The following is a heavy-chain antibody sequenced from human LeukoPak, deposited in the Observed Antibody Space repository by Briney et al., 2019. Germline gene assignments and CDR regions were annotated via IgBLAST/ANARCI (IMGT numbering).Heavy chain of an antibody. Sequence: GGSLRLSCAASGFTFSSYGMHWVRQAPGKGLEWVAVIWYDGSNKYYADSVKGRFIISRDNSKNTLYLQMNSLRAEDTAVYYCARVVPAAMMPGDAFDIWGQGTMVTVSS. J-gene: IGHJ3*02. CDR2: IWYDGSNK. CDR1: GFTFSSYG. V-gene: IGHV3-33*01. D-gene: IGHD2-2*01. CDR3: ARVVPAAMMPGDAFDI.